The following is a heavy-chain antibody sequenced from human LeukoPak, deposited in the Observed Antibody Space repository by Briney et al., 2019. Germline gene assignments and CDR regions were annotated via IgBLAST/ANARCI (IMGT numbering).Heavy chain of an antibody. V-gene: IGHV1-2*04. Sequence: ASVKVSCKAPGYTFTGYYMHWVRQAPGQGLEWMGWINPNSGGTNYAQKFQGWVTMTRDTSISTAYIELSRLRSDDTAVYYCARRGPTIFGVVTEYYFDYWAREPWSPSPQ. J-gene: IGHJ4*02. CDR3: ARRGPTIFGVVTEYYFDY. CDR2: INPNSGGT. CDR1: GYTFTGYY. D-gene: IGHD3-3*01.